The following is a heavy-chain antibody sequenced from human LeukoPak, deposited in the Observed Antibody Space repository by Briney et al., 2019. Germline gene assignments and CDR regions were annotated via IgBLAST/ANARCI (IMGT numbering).Heavy chain of an antibody. V-gene: IGHV3-53*05. D-gene: IGHD4-17*01. CDR3: AKEAVTTYAFDI. CDR1: GFTVSSNY. J-gene: IGHJ3*02. Sequence: PGGSLRLSCAASGFTVSSNYMSWVRQAPGKGLEWVSVIYSGGSTYYADSVKGRFTISRDNSKNTLYPQMNSLRAEDTAVYYCAKEAVTTYAFDIWGQGTMITVSS. CDR2: IYSGGST.